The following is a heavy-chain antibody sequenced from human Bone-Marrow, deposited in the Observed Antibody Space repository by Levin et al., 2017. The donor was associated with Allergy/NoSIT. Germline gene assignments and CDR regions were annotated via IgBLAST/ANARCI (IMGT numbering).Heavy chain of an antibody. J-gene: IGHJ4*02. V-gene: IGHV3-73*01. CDR1: GFTFSGSA. D-gene: IGHD3-10*01. CDR2: IRSKANSYAT. CDR3: TRQTEKYYYGSGSYPDPDY. Sequence: PGGSLRLSCAASGFTFSGSAMHWVRQASGKGLEWVGRIRSKANSYATAYAASVKGRFTISRDDSKNTAYLQMNSLKTEDTAVYYCTRQTEKYYYGSGSYPDPDYWGQGTLVTVSS.